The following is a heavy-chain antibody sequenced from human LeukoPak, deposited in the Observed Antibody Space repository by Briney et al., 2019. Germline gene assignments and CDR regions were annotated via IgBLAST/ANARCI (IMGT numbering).Heavy chain of an antibody. CDR3: ARSPTTVSIPA. CDR2: TRDRAHSYTT. CDR1: GFTLNDHY. V-gene: IGHV3-72*01. D-gene: IGHD4-17*01. Sequence: GGSLRLSCAASGFTLNDHYMDWVRQAPGKGLEWVGRTRDRAHSYTTDYAATVRGRFSISRDDSKRSLYLQMNSLKTDDTAVYYYARSPTTVSIPAWGQGTLVTVSS. J-gene: IGHJ5*02.